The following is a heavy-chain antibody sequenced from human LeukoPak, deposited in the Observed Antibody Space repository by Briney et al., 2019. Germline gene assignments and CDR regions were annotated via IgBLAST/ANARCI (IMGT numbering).Heavy chain of an antibody. CDR2: IYYSGST. CDR3: ARVLIAAAGLYYYYYYMDV. V-gene: IGHV4-59*01. D-gene: IGHD6-13*01. CDR1: GGSISSYY. Sequence: SETLSLTFTVSGGSISSYYWSWIRQPPGKGLEWIGYIYYSGSTNYNPSLKSRVTISVDTSKNQFSLKLSSVTAADTAVYYCARVLIAAAGLYYYYYYMDVWGKGTTVTVSS. J-gene: IGHJ6*03.